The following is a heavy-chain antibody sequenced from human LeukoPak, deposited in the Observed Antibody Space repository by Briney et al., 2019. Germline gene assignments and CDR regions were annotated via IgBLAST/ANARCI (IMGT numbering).Heavy chain of an antibody. Sequence: SETLSLTCTVSGGSISSSSYYWGWIRQSPGKGLEWIGSIYYSGSTYYNPSLKSRVTISVDTSKNQFSLKLSSVTAADTAVYYCARDPPLEQQLDTTADYWGQGTLVTVSS. D-gene: IGHD6-13*01. CDR1: GGSISSSSYY. V-gene: IGHV4-39*07. CDR3: ARDPPLEQQLDTTADY. J-gene: IGHJ4*02. CDR2: IYYSGST.